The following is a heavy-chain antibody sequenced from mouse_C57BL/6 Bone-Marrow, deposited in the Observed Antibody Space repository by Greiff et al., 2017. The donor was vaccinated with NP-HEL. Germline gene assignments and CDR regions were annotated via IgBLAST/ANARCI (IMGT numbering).Heavy chain of an antibody. Sequence: QVQLQQPGAELVMPGASVKLSCKASGYTFTSYWMHWVKQRPGQGLEWIGEIDPSDSYTNYNQKFKGKSTLTVDKSSSTAYMQLSSLTSEDSAVYYCARESFYYAWFASGAKGLWSLSLQ. CDR1: GYTFTSYW. CDR2: IDPSDSYT. CDR3: ARESFYYAWFAS. J-gene: IGHJ3*01. D-gene: IGHD1-1*01. V-gene: IGHV1-69*01.